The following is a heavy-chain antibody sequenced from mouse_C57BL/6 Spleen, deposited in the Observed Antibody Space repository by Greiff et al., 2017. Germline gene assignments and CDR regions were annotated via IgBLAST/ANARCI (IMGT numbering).Heavy chain of an antibody. D-gene: IGHD4-1*01. CDR2: IWWNDDK. CDR1: GFSLSTSNMG. V-gene: IGHV8-5*01. CDR3: AQGWDPPAWFAY. J-gene: IGHJ3*01. Sequence: VKLMESGPGILQPSQTLSLTCSFSGFSLSTSNMGIGWIRQPSGKGLEWLAHIWWNDDKYYNPSLKSRLTISKDTSNNQVFLKITSVDTADTATYYCAQGWDPPAWFAYWGQGTLVTVSA.